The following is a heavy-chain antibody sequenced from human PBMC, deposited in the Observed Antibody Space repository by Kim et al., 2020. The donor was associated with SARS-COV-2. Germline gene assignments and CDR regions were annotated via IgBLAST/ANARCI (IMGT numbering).Heavy chain of an antibody. D-gene: IGHD3-10*01. Sequence: ASVKVSCKASGYTFTGYYMHWVRQAPGQGLEWMGWINPNSGGTNYAQKFQGWVTMTRDTSISTAYMELSRLRSDDTAVYYCARDMRYYYGSGSYYVPYYYYGMDVWGQGTTVTVSS. CDR3: ARDMRYYYGSGSYYVPYYYYGMDV. V-gene: IGHV1-2*04. CDR2: INPNSGGT. J-gene: IGHJ6*02. CDR1: GYTFTGYY.